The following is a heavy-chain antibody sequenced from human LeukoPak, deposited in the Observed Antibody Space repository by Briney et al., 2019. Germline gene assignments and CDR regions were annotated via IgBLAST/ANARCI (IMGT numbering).Heavy chain of an antibody. CDR3: ARARGITIFGVVTQFDY. J-gene: IGHJ4*02. V-gene: IGHV3-21*01. D-gene: IGHD3-3*01. CDR1: GFTFSSYW. Sequence: GGSLRLSCAASGFTFSSYWMSWVRQAPGKGLEWVSSISSSSSYIYYADSVKGRFTISRDNAKNSLYLQMNSLRAEDTAVYYCARARGITIFGVVTQFDYWGQGTLVTVSS. CDR2: ISSSSSYI.